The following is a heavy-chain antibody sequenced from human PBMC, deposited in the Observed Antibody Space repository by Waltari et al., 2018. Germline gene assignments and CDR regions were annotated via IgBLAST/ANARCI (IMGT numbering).Heavy chain of an antibody. D-gene: IGHD5-18*01. V-gene: IGHV3-30-3*01. CDR2: ISHDGDTE. Sequence: QVQLVEAGGGVVQPGRYLALSCAPSGFTFSNHAVHWVRQAPGKGLEWVAVISHDGDTEVYADSVRGRFTISRDNSRNTLLLEMNGLRTEDTAIYYCARVLDTYMIHDAFDLWGQGTMVTVSS. CDR3: ARVLDTYMIHDAFDL. J-gene: IGHJ3*01. CDR1: GFTFSNHA.